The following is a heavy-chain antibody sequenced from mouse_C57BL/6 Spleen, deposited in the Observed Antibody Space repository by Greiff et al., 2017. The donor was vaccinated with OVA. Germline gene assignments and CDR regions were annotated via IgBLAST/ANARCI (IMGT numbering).Heavy chain of an antibody. V-gene: IGHV1-39*01. CDR3: ARGNYGNPHFDY. D-gene: IGHD2-1*01. Sequence: EVKLMESGPELVKPGASVKISCKASGYSFTDYNMNWVKQSNGKSLEWIGVINPNYGTTSYNQKFKGKATLTVDQSSSTAYMQLNSLTSEDSAVYYCARGNYGNPHFDYWGQGTTLTVSS. CDR1: GYSFTDYN. J-gene: IGHJ2*01. CDR2: INPNYGTT.